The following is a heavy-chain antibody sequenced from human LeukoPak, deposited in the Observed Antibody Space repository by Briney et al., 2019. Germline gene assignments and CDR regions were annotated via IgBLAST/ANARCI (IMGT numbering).Heavy chain of an antibody. Sequence: SETLSLTCTVSGGSINSYYWSWIRQPAGKGLEWIGRIYTSGSTNYNLSLKSRVTMSVDTSKNQFSLRLSSVTAADTAVYSCARLGYSRDSDYWGQGTLVTVSS. V-gene: IGHV4-4*07. CDR3: ARLGYSRDSDY. CDR2: IYTSGST. J-gene: IGHJ4*02. CDR1: GGSINSYY. D-gene: IGHD6-13*01.